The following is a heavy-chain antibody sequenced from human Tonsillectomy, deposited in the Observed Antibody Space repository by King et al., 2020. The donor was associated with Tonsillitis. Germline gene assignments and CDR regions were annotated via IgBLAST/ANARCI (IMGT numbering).Heavy chain of an antibody. CDR3: TTTGISGTRYWYPGMDV. CDR1: GFTFSNAW. D-gene: IGHD2-8*02. CDR2: IKSKINGGTT. V-gene: IGHV3-15*01. Sequence: QLVQSGGGLLKPGGSLRLSCAASGFTFSNAWMSWVRQAPGKGLEWVGLIKSKINGGTTNYAAPVEGRFTISRDDSQNTLYLQMNTLKTEDTAVYYCTTTGISGTRYWYPGMDVWGQGTTVTVSS. J-gene: IGHJ6*02.